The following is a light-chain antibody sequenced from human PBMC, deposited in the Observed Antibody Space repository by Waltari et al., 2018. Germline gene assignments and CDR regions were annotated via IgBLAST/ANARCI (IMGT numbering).Light chain of an antibody. J-gene: IGLJ3*02. Sequence: QLELTQSPSASASLGASVKLTCTLSSGHITNVVAWHQQQPQKGPRYLMKVNSDGSHSRGDEIPDRFSGSSSGAERYLTISSLQSEVEADYYCQTGGHGTWVFGGGTKLTVL. CDR1: SGHITNV. CDR2: VNSDGSH. V-gene: IGLV4-69*01. CDR3: QTGGHGTWV.